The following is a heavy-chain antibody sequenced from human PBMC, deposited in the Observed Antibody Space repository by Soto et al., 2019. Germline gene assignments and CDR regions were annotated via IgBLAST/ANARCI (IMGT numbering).Heavy chain of an antibody. J-gene: IGHJ3*02. CDR3: ATDAPITIFGVVIIDAFGI. D-gene: IGHD3-3*01. CDR2: FDPEDGET. Sequence: ASVKVSCKVSGYTLTELSMHWVRQAPGKGLEWMGGFDPEDGETIYAQKFQGRVTMTEDTSTDTAYMELSSLRSEDTAVYYCATDAPITIFGVVIIDAFGIWGQGTMVTVSS. V-gene: IGHV1-24*01. CDR1: GYTLTELS.